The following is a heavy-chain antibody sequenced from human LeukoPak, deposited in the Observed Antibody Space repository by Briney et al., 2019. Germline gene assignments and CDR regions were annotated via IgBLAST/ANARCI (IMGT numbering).Heavy chain of an antibody. J-gene: IGHJ4*02. Sequence: PGRSLRLSCTASGFTFGDYAMSWVRQAPGKGLEWVGFIRSKAYGGTTEYAASVKGRFTISRDNAKNSLYLEMNSLRDEDTAVYYCARDGRAREACYWGQGTLVTVSS. CDR2: IRSKAYGGTT. V-gene: IGHV3-49*04. CDR3: ARDGRAREACY. D-gene: IGHD1-1*01. CDR1: GFTFGDYA.